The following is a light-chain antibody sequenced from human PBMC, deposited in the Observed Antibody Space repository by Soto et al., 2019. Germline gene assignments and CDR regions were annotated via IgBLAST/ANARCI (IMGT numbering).Light chain of an antibody. J-gene: IGKJ1*01. CDR3: QQSGT. Sequence: DIQMTQSPSTLSASVGDRVTITCRASQSISSWLAWYQQKPWKAPKLLIYKASSLESGVPSRFSGSGSGTEFTLTISSLQPDDFATYYCQQSGTFGQGTKVEI. CDR2: KAS. V-gene: IGKV1-5*03. CDR1: QSISSW.